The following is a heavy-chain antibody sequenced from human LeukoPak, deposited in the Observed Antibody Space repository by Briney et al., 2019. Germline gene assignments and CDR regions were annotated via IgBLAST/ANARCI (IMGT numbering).Heavy chain of an antibody. CDR2: ISAYNGNT. CDR1: GYTFTSYG. Sequence: ASVKVSCKASGYTFTSYGISWVRQAPGQGLEWMGWISAYNGNTNYAQKLQGRVTMTRDTSISTAYMELSRLRSDDTAVYYCASLYGANAGYFDYWGQGTLVTVSS. J-gene: IGHJ4*02. CDR3: ASLYGANAGYFDY. V-gene: IGHV1-18*01. D-gene: IGHD4-17*01.